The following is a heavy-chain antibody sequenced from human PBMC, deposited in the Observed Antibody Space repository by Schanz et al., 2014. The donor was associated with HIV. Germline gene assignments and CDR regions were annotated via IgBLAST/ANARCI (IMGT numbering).Heavy chain of an antibody. V-gene: IGHV1-18*01. Sequence: QVQLVQSGAEVKKPGASVKVSCKTSGYTFSNYAIGWVRQAPGQGLEWMAWVSAYNGNIKYAQKLQGRVTMTTDTSTSTVYMELRSLRSDDTAVYYCARGDRDDFWSGAAIWGQGTLVTVSS. CDR2: VSAYNGNI. D-gene: IGHD3-3*01. CDR3: ARGDRDDFWSGAAI. J-gene: IGHJ4*02. CDR1: GYTFSNYA.